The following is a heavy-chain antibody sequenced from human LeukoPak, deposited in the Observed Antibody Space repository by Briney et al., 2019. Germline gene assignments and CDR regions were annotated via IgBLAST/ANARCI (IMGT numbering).Heavy chain of an antibody. CDR3: ARSGRFGELFPFDY. J-gene: IGHJ4*02. D-gene: IGHD3-10*01. V-gene: IGHV3-13*01. CDR1: GFTFSSCD. CDR2: IGTAGDT. Sequence: PGGSLRLSCAASGFTFSSCDMYWVRQGTGKGLEWVSGIGTAGDTYYPGSVKGRFTISRDNAKNSLYLQMNSLRAGDTAVYYCARSGRFGELFPFDYWGQGTLVTVSS.